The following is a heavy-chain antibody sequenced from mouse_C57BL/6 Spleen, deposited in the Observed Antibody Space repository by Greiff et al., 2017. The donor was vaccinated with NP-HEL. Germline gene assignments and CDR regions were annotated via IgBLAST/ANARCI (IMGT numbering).Heavy chain of an antibody. CDR1: GYTFTSYW. V-gene: IGHV1-61*01. J-gene: IGHJ2*01. CDR3: ARRENDYVGYFDD. CDR2: IYPSDSET. D-gene: IGHD2-4*01. Sequence: VQLQQSGAELVRPGSSVKLSCKASGYTFTSYWMDWVKQRPGQGLEWIGNIYPSDSETHYNQKFKDKATLTVDKSSSTAYMQLSSLTSEDSAVYYGARRENDYVGYFDDWGQGTTLTVSS.